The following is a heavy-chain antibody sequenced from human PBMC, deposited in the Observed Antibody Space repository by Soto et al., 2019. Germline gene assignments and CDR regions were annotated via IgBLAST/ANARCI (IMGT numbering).Heavy chain of an antibody. CDR1: GFTFDDYA. CDR2: ISWNSGSI. V-gene: IGHV3-9*01. Sequence: EVQLVESGGGLVQPGRSLSLSCAASGFTFDDYAMHWVRQAPGKGLEWVSGISWNSGSIGYADSVKGRFTISRDNAKNSLYLQMNSLRAEDTALYYCAKECSSGHLGAFDIWGQGTMVTVSS. J-gene: IGHJ3*02. D-gene: IGHD6-19*01. CDR3: AKECSSGHLGAFDI.